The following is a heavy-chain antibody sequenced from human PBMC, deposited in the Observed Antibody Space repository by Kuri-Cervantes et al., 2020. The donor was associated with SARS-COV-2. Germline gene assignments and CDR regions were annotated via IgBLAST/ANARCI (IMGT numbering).Heavy chain of an antibody. CDR2: IYYSGST. J-gene: IGHJ5*02. CDR3: ARIAQSRAFNMDTAMVGWFDP. Sequence: GSLRLSCTVSGASISSSSYYWGWIRQPPGKGLEWIGSIYYSGSTYYNPSLKSRVTISVDTSKNQFSLKLSSVTAADTAVYYCARIAQSRAFNMDTAMVGWFDPWGQGTLVTVSS. V-gene: IGHV4-39*01. D-gene: IGHD5-18*01. CDR1: GASISSSSYY.